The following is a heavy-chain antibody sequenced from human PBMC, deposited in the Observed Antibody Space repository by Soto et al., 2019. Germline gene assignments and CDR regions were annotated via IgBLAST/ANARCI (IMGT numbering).Heavy chain of an antibody. Sequence: EVQLLESGGGLVQPGGSLRLSCAASGFTFSSYAMSWVRQAPGKGLEWVSAISGSGGSTYYADSVKGRFTISRDNSKNTLYLQMNSLRAEDTAVYYCAKHSSGWQNPQYYYYGMDVWGQGTTVTVSS. CDR3: AKHSSGWQNPQYYYYGMDV. CDR1: GFTFSSYA. CDR2: ISGSGGST. D-gene: IGHD6-19*01. V-gene: IGHV3-23*01. J-gene: IGHJ6*02.